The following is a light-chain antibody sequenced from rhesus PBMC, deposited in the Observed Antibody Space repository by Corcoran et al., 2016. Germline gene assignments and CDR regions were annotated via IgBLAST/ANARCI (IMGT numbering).Light chain of an antibody. V-gene: IGKV3-53*01. J-gene: IGKJ2*01. Sequence: QVILTQSPATLSLSPGERATLTCRASQRVSSSVAWYQQKPGKAPRLLIYGASRRATGLPDRFSGMGSGTEFTLTISSLEPEAFAVYYCQKYSSSPYSFAQGTKVEIK. CDR2: GAS. CDR1: QRVSSS. CDR3: QKYSSSPYS.